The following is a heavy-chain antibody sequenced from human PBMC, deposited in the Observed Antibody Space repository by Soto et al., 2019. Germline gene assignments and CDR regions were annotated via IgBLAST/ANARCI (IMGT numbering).Heavy chain of an antibody. J-gene: IGHJ6*02. CDR3: ASQIFWSGSTAHGMDV. CDR1: GFTFSTYG. D-gene: IGHD3-3*01. CDR2: IWFDGTKK. V-gene: IGHV3-33*01. Sequence: GGSLRLSCAASGFTFSTYGMHWVRQAPGKGLEWVAVIWFDGTKKYYADSVNGRFTISRDNSKNTLYLQMNSLRVEDTFVYYCASQIFWSGSTAHGMDVWGQGTAVTVSS.